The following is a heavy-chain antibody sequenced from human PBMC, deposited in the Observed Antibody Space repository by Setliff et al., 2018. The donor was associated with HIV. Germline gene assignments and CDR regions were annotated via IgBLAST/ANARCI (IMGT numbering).Heavy chain of an antibody. J-gene: IGHJ6*02. D-gene: IGHD6-13*01. V-gene: IGHV3-23*01. CDR2: ISTGGHFI. CDR1: GFAFSSNY. Sequence: PGGSLRLSCEASGFAFSSNYYWGWVRQAPGKGLEWVSSISTGGHFIYYADSVKGRFTISRDNSKNTLFLQMNSLRPEDTAVYYCARDCRVGWVFTYGMDVWGQGTLVTVSS. CDR3: ARDCRVGWVFTYGMDV.